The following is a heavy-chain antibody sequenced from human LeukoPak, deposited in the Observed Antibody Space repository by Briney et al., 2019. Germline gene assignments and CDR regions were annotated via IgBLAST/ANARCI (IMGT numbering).Heavy chain of an antibody. J-gene: IGHJ4*02. Sequence: GGSLRLSCAASGFTFSSYGMHWVRQAPGKGLEWVAFIRYDGSIKYYADSVKGRFTISRNNSKNTLYLQMNSLRVEDTAVYYCARGLVVVPAVSDYWGQGTLVTVSS. D-gene: IGHD2-2*01. CDR3: ARGLVVVPAVSDY. V-gene: IGHV3-30*02. CDR1: GFTFSSYG. CDR2: IRYDGSIK.